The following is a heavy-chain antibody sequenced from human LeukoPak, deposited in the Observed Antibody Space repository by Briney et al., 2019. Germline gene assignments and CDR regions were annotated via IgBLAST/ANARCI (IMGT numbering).Heavy chain of an antibody. CDR2: IVPMFGIA. D-gene: IGHD5-24*01. CDR1: GGTFITYG. V-gene: IGHV1-69*05. J-gene: IGHJ4*02. CDR3: AAAAIRDGNNYFDY. Sequence: SVKVSCKASGGTFITYGINWVRQAPGQGLEWMGGIVPMFGIANYAQKFQGRVTITTDESSTTAYMELSSLRSEDTAVYYYAAAAIRDGNNYFDYWGQGTLVPVSS.